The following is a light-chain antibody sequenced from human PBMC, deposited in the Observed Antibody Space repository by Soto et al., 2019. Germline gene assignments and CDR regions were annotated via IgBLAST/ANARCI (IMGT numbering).Light chain of an antibody. CDR3: QSADSSGTYVV. J-gene: IGLJ2*01. V-gene: IGLV3-25*03. Sequence: YELTQPPSVSVSPRQTARITCSGDALPKQYAYWYQQKPGQAPVLVIYKDNERPSGIPERFSGSSSGTIVTLTISGVQAEDEADYHCQSADSSGTYVVFGGGTKLTVL. CDR1: ALPKQY. CDR2: KDN.